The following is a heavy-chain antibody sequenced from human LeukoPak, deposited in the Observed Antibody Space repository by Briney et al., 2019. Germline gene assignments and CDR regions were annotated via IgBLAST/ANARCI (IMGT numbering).Heavy chain of an antibody. V-gene: IGHV3-23*01. CDR3: AGDKTTGGYYEFDY. CDR2: ISGSDGTT. D-gene: IGHD1-26*01. J-gene: IGHJ4*02. CDR1: GFTFSSYA. Sequence: AGGSLRLSCAASGFTFSSYAMSWVRQAPGKGLEWVSSISGSDGTTYYADSVKGRFTISRDNSKNTVSLQMDSLRAEDAAIYYCAGDKTTGGYYEFDYWGQGTLVTVSP.